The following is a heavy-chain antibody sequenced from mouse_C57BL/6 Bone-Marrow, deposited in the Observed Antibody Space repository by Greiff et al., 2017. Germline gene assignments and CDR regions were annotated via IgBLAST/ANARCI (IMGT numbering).Heavy chain of an antibody. Sequence: QVQLQQPGAELVKPGASVKMSCKASGYTFTSYWITWVKQRPGQGLEWIGDIYPGGGSTNYTEKFKSKATLTVDTSSSTSYMQLSSLTSEDSAVYYCARRWDYFDYWGQGTTLTVSS. D-gene: IGHD1-1*02. CDR3: ARRWDYFDY. V-gene: IGHV1-55*01. CDR2: IYPGGGST. CDR1: GYTFTSYW. J-gene: IGHJ2*01.